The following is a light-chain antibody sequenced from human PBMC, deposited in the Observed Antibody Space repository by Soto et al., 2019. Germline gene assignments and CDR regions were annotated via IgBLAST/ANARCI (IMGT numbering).Light chain of an antibody. Sequence: IVLTPSRVSLSLSTGERATLSCRASQTVSRSALAWYQHKPGQAPRLLIYGASNRATGIPDRFSGSGSGTDFTLTISRLEPEDFEVYYCQQYGNSPFTFGGRTKVDVK. CDR2: GAS. V-gene: IGKV3-20*01. CDR3: QQYGNSPFT. J-gene: IGKJ4*01. CDR1: QTVSRSA.